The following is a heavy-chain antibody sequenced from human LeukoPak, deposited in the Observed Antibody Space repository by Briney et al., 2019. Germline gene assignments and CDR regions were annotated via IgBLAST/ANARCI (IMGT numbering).Heavy chain of an antibody. V-gene: IGHV4-59*08. CDR1: GGSISSYY. J-gene: IGHJ4*02. CDR2: IYYSGST. Sequence: SETLSLTCTVSGGSISSYYWSWLRQPPGKGLEWIGYIYYSGSTNYNPSLKSRVTISVDTSKNQFSLKLSSVTAADTAVYYCARHRLAAADLFDYWGQGTLVTVSS. D-gene: IGHD6-13*01. CDR3: ARHRLAAADLFDY.